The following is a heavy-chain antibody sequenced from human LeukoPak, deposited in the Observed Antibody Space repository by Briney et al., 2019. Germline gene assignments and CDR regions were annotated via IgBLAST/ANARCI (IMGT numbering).Heavy chain of an antibody. D-gene: IGHD7-27*01. CDR2: IVGDGSKA. CDR3: ARDSITGDNSLDF. Sequence: GRSLRLSCAASGFTFSTYGMQWVRQARGKGLEWVAVIVGDGSKAHCADSVRGRFTVSRDNSKNTLYLQMNSLRAEDTAVYYCARDSITGDNSLDFWGRGTLVTVSS. V-gene: IGHV3-33*05. CDR1: GFTFSTYG. J-gene: IGHJ4*02.